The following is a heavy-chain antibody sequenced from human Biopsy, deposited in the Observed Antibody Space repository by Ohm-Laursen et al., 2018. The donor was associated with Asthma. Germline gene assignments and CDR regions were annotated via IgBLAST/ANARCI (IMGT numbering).Heavy chain of an antibody. J-gene: IGHJ4*02. D-gene: IGHD4-17*01. V-gene: IGHV1-24*01. CDR3: ASDFPKDYVRYNFQF. CDR1: GYSLTDLS. CDR2: HDHVVGGT. Sequence: SVKVSCKLSGYSLTDLSMHWVRQAPGQGLEWMGGHDHVVGGTVNARRFQGRVTMTENTSTDTVYMELSSLSSDETAVYYCASDFPKDYVRYNFQFWGQGTLVTVSS.